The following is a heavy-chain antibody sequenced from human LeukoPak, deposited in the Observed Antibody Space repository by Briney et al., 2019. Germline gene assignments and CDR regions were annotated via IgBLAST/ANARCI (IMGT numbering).Heavy chain of an antibody. CDR2: IKEDGTDT. CDR1: GFTFSLHY. CDR3: ARHRYFYFDL. V-gene: IGHV3-7*01. Sequence: GGSLRLSCAVSGFTFSLHYMGWVRQTPGKRREWVANIKEDGTDTFYMDSVKGRFTISKDNAKNSVYLQMNSLRAEDTAVYYCARHRYFYFDLWGQGTLVTVSS. D-gene: IGHD1-1*01. J-gene: IGHJ4*02.